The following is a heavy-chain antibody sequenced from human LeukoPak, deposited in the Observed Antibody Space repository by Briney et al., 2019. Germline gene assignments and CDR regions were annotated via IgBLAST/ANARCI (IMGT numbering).Heavy chain of an antibody. V-gene: IGHV4-39*07. D-gene: IGHD2-21*01. CDR2: IYYSEST. CDR1: GGSMSSSSYY. CDR3: RAVVMGYRSRFDY. J-gene: IGHJ4*02. Sequence: PSETLSLTCTVSGGSMSSSSYYWGWIRQPPGKGLEWIGSIYYSESTYQNPSLKSRVTISVDTSKNQFSLKLSSVTAADTAVYYCRAVVMGYRSRFDYWGQGTLVTVSS.